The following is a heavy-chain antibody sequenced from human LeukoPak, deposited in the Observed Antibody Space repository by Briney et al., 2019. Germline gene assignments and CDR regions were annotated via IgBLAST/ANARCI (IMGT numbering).Heavy chain of an antibody. D-gene: IGHD6-19*01. J-gene: IGHJ4*02. CDR3: AKDHTSGWPKTFDY. CDR1: GFTFSSYW. CDR2: ISGSGGST. Sequence: GGSLRLSCAASGFTFSSYWMHWVRQAPGKGLEWVSAISGSGGSTYYADSVKGRFTISRDNSKNTLYLQMNSLRAEDTAVYYCAKDHTSGWPKTFDYWGQGTLVTVSS. V-gene: IGHV3-23*01.